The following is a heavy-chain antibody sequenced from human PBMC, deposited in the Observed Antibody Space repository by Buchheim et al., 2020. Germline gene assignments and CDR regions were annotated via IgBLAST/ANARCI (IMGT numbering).Heavy chain of an antibody. J-gene: IGHJ4*02. Sequence: EDQLMESGGGLVQPGGSLRLSCAVSGFNVNNNYMTWVRQAPGKGLEWVSVIYSGDTTRYAESVKGRFTISRDSSTNTLFLQMNNLKIEDTGVYYCARDTSAKDSSDWWGQG. CDR1: GFNVNNNY. CDR2: IYSGDTT. D-gene: IGHD6-13*01. CDR3: ARDTSAKDSSDW. V-gene: IGHV3-66*01.